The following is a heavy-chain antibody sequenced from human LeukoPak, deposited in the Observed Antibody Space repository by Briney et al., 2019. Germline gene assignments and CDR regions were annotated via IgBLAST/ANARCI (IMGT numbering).Heavy chain of an antibody. CDR1: GGSISSYY. Sequence: PSETLSLTCTVSGGSISSYYWSWIRQPPGKGLEWIGYIYYSGSTNYNPSLKSRVTISVDTSKNQCSLKLSSVTAADTAVYYCARTYCSSTSCYEDYWGPGTLVTVSS. CDR3: ARTYCSSTSCYEDY. D-gene: IGHD2-2*01. V-gene: IGHV4-59*01. J-gene: IGHJ4*02. CDR2: IYYSGST.